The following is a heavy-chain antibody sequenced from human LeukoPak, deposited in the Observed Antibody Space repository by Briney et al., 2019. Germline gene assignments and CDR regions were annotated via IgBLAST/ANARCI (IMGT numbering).Heavy chain of an antibody. Sequence: GGSLRLSCAASGFTFSSYSMNWVRQAPGKGLEWVSYISSSSSTIYYADSVKGRFTISRDNAKNSLYLQMNSLRAEDTAVYYCARGGGGYSYGSFDYWGQGTLVTVSS. J-gene: IGHJ4*02. CDR2: ISSSSSTI. V-gene: IGHV3-48*01. CDR1: GFTFSSYS. CDR3: ARGGGGYSYGSFDY. D-gene: IGHD5-18*01.